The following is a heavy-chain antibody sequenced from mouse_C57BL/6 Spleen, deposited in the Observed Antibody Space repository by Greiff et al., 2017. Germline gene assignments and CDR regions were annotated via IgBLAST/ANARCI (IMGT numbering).Heavy chain of an antibody. CDR3: TRGDYDEVYAMDY. CDR1: GFTFSSYA. V-gene: IGHV5-9-1*02. D-gene: IGHD2-4*01. J-gene: IGHJ4*01. Sequence: EVKLMESGEGLVKPGGSLKLSCAASGFTFSSYAMSWVRQTPEKRLEWVAYISSGGDYIYYADTVKGRFTISRDNARNTLYLQMSSLKSEDTAMYYCTRGDYDEVYAMDYWGQGTSVTVSS. CDR2: ISSGGDYI.